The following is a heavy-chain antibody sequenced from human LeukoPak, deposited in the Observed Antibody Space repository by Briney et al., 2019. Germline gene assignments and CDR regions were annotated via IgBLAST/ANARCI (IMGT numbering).Heavy chain of an antibody. D-gene: IGHD3-22*01. Sequence: QSGGSLRLSCAASGFTFSNYAMNWVRQAPGKGLEWVSVISGSGGATYYADSVKGRFTISRDNSKNTLYLQMNSLRAEDTAVYYCARDRYYDSSGLDIWGQGTMVTVSS. CDR1: GFTFSNYA. CDR3: ARDRYYDSSGLDI. CDR2: ISGSGGAT. V-gene: IGHV3-23*01. J-gene: IGHJ3*02.